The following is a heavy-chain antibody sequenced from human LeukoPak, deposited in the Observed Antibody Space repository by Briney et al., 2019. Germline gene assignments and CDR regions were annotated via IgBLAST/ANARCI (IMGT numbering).Heavy chain of an antibody. CDR2: IIPILGIA. CDR1: GGTFSSYT. V-gene: IGHV1-69*04. D-gene: IGHD2-2*01. CDR3: ARDSTMSRDCSSTSCRYYYYYYGMDV. Sequence: ASVKASCKASGGTFSSYTISWVRHAPGQRLEWMGRIIPILGIANYAQKFQCRVTITADKSTSTAYMELSSLRSEDTAVYYCARDSTMSRDCSSTSCRYYYYYYGMDVWGQGTTVTVSS. J-gene: IGHJ6*02.